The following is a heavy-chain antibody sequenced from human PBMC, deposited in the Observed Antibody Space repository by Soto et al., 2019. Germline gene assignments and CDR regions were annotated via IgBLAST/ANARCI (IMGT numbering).Heavy chain of an antibody. CDR2: MNPNSGNT. V-gene: IGHV1-8*01. J-gene: IGHJ6*02. CDR1: GYTFTSYD. D-gene: IGHD3-22*01. Sequence: ASVKVSCKASGYTFTSYDINWVRQATGQGLEWMGWMNPNSGNTGYAQKFQGRVTMTRNTSISTAYMELSSLRSEDTAVYYCARGLLYYYDRSGYHAPTVGMDVWGQGTTVTVSS. CDR3: ARGLLYYYDRSGYHAPTVGMDV.